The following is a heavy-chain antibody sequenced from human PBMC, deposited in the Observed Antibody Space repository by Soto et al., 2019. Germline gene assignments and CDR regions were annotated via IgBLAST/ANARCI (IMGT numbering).Heavy chain of an antibody. CDR2: IYFDGITT. J-gene: IGHJ4*02. Sequence: GSLRLSFTASGFTFNTHWMHWVRQAPGKGLVWVSRIYFDGITTNYADSVKGRLIVSRDNAKNTVYLHVNTLRDEDTAVYYCARGGAMGVDYWGQGTLVTVS. D-gene: IGHD1-26*01. CDR1: GFTFNTHW. CDR3: ARGGAMGVDY. V-gene: IGHV3-74*01.